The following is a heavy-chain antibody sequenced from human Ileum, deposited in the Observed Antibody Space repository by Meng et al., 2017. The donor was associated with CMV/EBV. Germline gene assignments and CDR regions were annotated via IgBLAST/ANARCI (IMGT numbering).Heavy chain of an antibody. CDR2: IKSDGSST. CDR1: GFTFSNFW. J-gene: IGHJ4*02. D-gene: IGHD5-24*01. CDR3: ARQDGGDGCNGPNRN. Sequence: SGFTFSNFWRHRVRQGPGRGVGGGSSIKSDGSSTNYADSVKGRFTISGDNAKSTLYLQMNSLRAEDMAVYYCARQDGGDGCNGPNRNWGQGTLVTVSS. V-gene: IGHV3-74*01.